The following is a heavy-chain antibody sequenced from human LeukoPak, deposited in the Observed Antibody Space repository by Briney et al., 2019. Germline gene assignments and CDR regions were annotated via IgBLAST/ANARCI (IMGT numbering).Heavy chain of an antibody. J-gene: IGHJ3*02. D-gene: IGHD6-19*01. CDR2: ISSSSSYI. CDR1: GFTFSSYS. CDR3: AKSRIAVADPDAFDI. V-gene: IGHV3-21*04. Sequence: PGGSLRLSCAASGFTFSSYSMNWVRQAPGKGLEWVSSISSSSSYIYYADSVKGRFTISRDNAKNSLYLQMNSLRAEDTAVYYCAKSRIAVADPDAFDIWGQGTMVTVSS.